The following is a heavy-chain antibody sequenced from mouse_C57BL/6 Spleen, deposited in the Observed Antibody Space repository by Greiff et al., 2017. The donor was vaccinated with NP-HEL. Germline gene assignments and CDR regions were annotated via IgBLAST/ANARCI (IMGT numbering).Heavy chain of an antibody. CDR1: GYAFSSYW. Sequence: QVQLQQSGAELVKPGASVKISCKASGYAFSSYWMNWVKQRPGKGLEWIGQIYPGDGDTNSKGKFTGKATLTADKSSCTAYMQLRSLTSEDSAVYFCARGDYSNPYSYSGVSGTEATVSASS. CDR2: IYPGDGDT. CDR3: ARGDYSNPYSYSGV. V-gene: IGHV1-80*01. J-gene: IGHJ1*03. D-gene: IGHD2-5*01.